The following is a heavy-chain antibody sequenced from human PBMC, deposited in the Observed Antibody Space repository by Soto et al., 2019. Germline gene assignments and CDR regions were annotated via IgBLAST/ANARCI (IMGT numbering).Heavy chain of an antibody. CDR3: ARGDQRVLNTWFDP. Sequence: GASVKVSCKASGYTFTSYGINWVRQAPGQGLEWVGWISADNGNTNYAQKFQDRVTMTTDTSTSTAYMELRRLRSDDTAVYYCARGDQRVLNTWFDPWGQGTLVTVSS. D-gene: IGHD2-2*01. CDR1: GYTFTSYG. V-gene: IGHV1-18*04. J-gene: IGHJ5*02. CDR2: ISADNGNT.